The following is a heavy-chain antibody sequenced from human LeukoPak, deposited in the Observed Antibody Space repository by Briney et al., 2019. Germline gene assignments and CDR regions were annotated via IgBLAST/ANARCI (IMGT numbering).Heavy chain of an antibody. V-gene: IGHV4-34*01. Sequence: SETLSLTCAVYGGSFSGYYWSWIRQPPGKGLEWIGEINHSGSTNYNPSLKSRVTISVDTSKNQFSLKLSSVTAADTAVYYCARGPTRHRRITMIVVVIPRLWECAFDIWGQGTMVTVSS. CDR3: ARGPTRHRRITMIVVVIPRLWECAFDI. D-gene: IGHD3-22*01. J-gene: IGHJ3*02. CDR1: GGSFSGYY. CDR2: INHSGST.